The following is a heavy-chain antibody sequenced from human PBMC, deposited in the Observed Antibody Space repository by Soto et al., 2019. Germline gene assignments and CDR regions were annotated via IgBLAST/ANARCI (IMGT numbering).Heavy chain of an antibody. CDR2: IVVGTGNT. D-gene: IGHD1-1*01. J-gene: IGHJ5*02. V-gene: IGHV1-58*02. Sequence: GASXKVSCKASGFTFGTSAIHWVRQARGHRLEWIGWIVVGTGNTKYAQRFQERVTITRDMSTSTAYMELSSLTSEDTAIYYCASDKGPTAQYNWVDPWGQGTLVTVSS. CDR3: ASDKGPTAQYNWVDP. CDR1: GFTFGTSA.